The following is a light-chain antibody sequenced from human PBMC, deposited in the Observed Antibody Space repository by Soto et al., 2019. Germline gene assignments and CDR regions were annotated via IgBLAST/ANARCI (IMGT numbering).Light chain of an antibody. V-gene: IGKV3D-15*01. CDR1: QSVSSN. CDR2: GAS. J-gene: IGKJ5*01. CDR3: QQYNNWPLT. Sequence: LALTQAPATLSAPQGPRHTHSRRASQSVSSNLAWHQQRPGQAPRLLIYGASTRATGVPARFSGGGSGTEFTLTITSLQSEDFAVDGCQQYNNWPLTFGPGTRLEIK.